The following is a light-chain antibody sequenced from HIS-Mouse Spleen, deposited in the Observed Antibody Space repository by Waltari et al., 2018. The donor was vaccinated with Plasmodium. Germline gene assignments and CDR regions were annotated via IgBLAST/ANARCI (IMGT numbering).Light chain of an antibody. Sequence: EIVLTQSPATLSVSPGERATLSCRASQGVSSNLAWYQQKPGQAPRLLISGASTRATGIPARFSGSGSGTEFTLTISSMQSEDFAVYYCQQYNNWPRGTFGQGTKVEIK. CDR1: QGVSSN. CDR2: GAS. CDR3: QQYNNWPRGT. V-gene: IGKV3-15*01. J-gene: IGKJ1*01.